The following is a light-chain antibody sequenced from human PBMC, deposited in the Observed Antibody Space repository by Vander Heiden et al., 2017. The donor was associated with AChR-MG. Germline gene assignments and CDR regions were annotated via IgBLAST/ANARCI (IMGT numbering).Light chain of an antibody. CDR1: SSNIWANYD. V-gene: IGLV1-40*01. CDR2: GNN. Sequence: QSVLTQPPSVSGAPGQRVTISCTGSSSNIWANYDVHWYQHLPGTAPKLLIYGNNNRPSGVPDRFSGSKSGTSASLAITGLQAEDEAVYYCQSYDRNFVVFGGGTKLTVL. CDR3: QSYDRNFVV. J-gene: IGLJ2*01.